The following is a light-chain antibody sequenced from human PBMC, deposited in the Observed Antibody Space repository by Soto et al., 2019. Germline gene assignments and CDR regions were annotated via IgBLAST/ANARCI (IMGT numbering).Light chain of an antibody. CDR3: QQYNSYAT. J-gene: IGKJ1*01. CDR2: AAS. V-gene: IGKV1-5*03. Sequence: INMTHSPSTLSASLGDIVTMTFRASQNIIRWVAWYQQRPGKAPDLLIYAASTLESGVPSRFSGSGSGTEFNLTISNLQPEDFVTYYCQQYNSYATFGQGTKVDIK. CDR1: QNIIRW.